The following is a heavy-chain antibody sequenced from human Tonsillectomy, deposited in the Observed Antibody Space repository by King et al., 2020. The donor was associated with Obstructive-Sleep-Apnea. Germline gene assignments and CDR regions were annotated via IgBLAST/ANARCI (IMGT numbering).Heavy chain of an antibody. D-gene: IGHD6-6*01. Sequence: VQLVESGAEMKKPGESLRISCEGSGYSFTSYWISWVRQMPGKGLEWMGRFDPSDSYTSYSPSFQGHVTISADKSFSTAYLQWSSLKASDTAMYYCARHEYSSSGDALDFWGQGTMVTVSS. J-gene: IGHJ3*01. CDR1: GYSFTSYW. CDR3: ARHEYSSSGDALDF. CDR2: FDPSDSYT. V-gene: IGHV5-10-1*03.